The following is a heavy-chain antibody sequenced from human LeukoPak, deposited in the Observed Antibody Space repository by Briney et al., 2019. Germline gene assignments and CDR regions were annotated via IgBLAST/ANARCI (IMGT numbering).Heavy chain of an antibody. CDR3: ARDGGGGRYCSSTSCPLAGTVYYYMDV. CDR1: GFTFSSYS. D-gene: IGHD2-2*01. CDR2: ISSSSYI. Sequence: PGGSLRLSCAASGFTFSSYSMNWVRQAPGKGLEWVSSISSSSYIYYADSVKGGFTISRDNTKNSLYLQRNSLRAEDTAVYYCARDGGGGRYCSSTSCPLAGTVYYYMDVWGKGTTVTVSS. J-gene: IGHJ6*03. V-gene: IGHV3-21*01.